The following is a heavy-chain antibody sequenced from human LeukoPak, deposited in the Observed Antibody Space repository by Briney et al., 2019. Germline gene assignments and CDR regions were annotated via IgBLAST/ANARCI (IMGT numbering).Heavy chain of an antibody. Sequence: ASVKVSCKASGYTFTGYYMHWVRQAPGQGLEWMGRINPNSGGTNYAQKFQGRVTMTRDTSISTAYMELSRLRSDDTAVYYRARGSAFSSMVRGVVDYWGQGTLVTVSS. J-gene: IGHJ4*02. D-gene: IGHD3-10*01. CDR2: INPNSGGT. CDR3: ARGSAFSSMVRGVVDY. V-gene: IGHV1-2*06. CDR1: GYTFTGYY.